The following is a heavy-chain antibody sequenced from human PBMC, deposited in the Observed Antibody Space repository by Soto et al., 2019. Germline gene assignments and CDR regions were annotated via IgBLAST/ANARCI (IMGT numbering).Heavy chain of an antibody. CDR2: IKSDGSYT. J-gene: IGHJ4*02. CDR1: GFTFNTYW. D-gene: IGHD3-22*01. V-gene: IGHV3-74*01. Sequence: EVQLVESGGGLVQPGGALRLSCAASGFTFNTYWMQWVRQAPGKGLVWVSRIKSDGSYTNYAASVKGRFTISRDNAKNTLFLQMTSLGAEDTAFYYCATGGSGYFTYWGQGTLVTVSP. CDR3: ATGGSGYFTY.